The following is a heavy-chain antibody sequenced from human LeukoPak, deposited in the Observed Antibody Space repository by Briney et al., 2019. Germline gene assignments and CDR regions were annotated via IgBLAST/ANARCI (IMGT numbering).Heavy chain of an antibody. V-gene: IGHV3-7*01. CDR2: IKQDGSEK. CDR1: GFTFSSYW. Sequence: QAGGSLRLSCAASGFTFSSYWMSWVRQAPGKGLKWVANIKQDGSEKYYVDSVKGRFTISRDNAKNSLYLQMNSLRAEDTAVYYCARDKIVVVVAATTGGWFDPWGQGTLVTVSS. J-gene: IGHJ5*02. D-gene: IGHD2-15*01. CDR3: ARDKIVVVVAATTGGWFDP.